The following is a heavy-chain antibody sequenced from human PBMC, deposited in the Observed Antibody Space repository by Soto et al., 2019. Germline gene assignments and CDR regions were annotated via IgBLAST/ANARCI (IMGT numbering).Heavy chain of an antibody. J-gene: IGHJ5*02. CDR2: IYYSGST. V-gene: IGHV4-31*03. Sequence: PSETLSLTCTVSGGSISSGGYYWSWIRQHPGKGLEWIGYIYYSGSTYYNPSLKSRVTISVDTSKNQFSLKLSSVTAADTAVYYCAREYGEPQSQKNWFDPWGQGTLVTVSS. D-gene: IGHD2-21*01. CDR1: GGSISSGGYY. CDR3: AREYGEPQSQKNWFDP.